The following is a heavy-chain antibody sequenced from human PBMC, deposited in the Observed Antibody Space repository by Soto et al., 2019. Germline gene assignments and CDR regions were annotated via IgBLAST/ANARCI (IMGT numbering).Heavy chain of an antibody. Sequence: GGSLRLSCAASGFTFSSYEMNWVRQAPGKGLEWVSYISSSGSTIYYADSVKGRFTISRDNAKNSLYLQMNSLRAEDAAVYYCARDRATNSSGSYFIDSCDIWGQGTMVTVSS. CDR2: ISSSGSTI. V-gene: IGHV3-48*03. J-gene: IGHJ3*02. CDR1: GFTFSSYE. D-gene: IGHD1-26*01. CDR3: ARDRATNSSGSYFIDSCDI.